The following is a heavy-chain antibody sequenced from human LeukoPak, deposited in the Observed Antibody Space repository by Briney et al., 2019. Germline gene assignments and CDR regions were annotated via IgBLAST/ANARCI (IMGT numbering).Heavy chain of an antibody. CDR3: ARGSWFAYYFDY. V-gene: IGHV4-34*01. CDR1: GGAFSGYY. Sequence: PSETLSLXCAXYGGAFSGYYWSWIRQPPGKGLGWSGEISHSVITNYNPSLKSRGTISVDTSNNQCSLKLSSVTAADTAVYYCARGSWFAYYFDYWGQGTLVTVSS. D-gene: IGHD3-10*01. CDR2: ISHSVIT. J-gene: IGHJ4*02.